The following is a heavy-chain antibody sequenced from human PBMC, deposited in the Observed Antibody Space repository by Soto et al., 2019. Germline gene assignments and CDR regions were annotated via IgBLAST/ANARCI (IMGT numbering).Heavy chain of an antibody. CDR3: ARPSIAVAGTYYFDY. V-gene: IGHV5-51*01. CDR2: IYPGDSDT. Sequence: PGESLKISCKGSGYSFTSYWIGWVRQMPGKGLEWMGIIYPGDSDTRYSPSFQGQVTISADKSISTAYLQWSRLKASDTAMYYCARPSIAVAGTYYFDYWGQGTLVTVSS. D-gene: IGHD6-19*01. J-gene: IGHJ4*02. CDR1: GYSFTSYW.